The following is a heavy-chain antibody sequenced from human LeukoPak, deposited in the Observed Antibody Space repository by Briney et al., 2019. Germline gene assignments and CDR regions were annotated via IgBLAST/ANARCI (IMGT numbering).Heavy chain of an antibody. Sequence: GGSLRLSCAASGFTFSSYSMNWVRQAPGKGLEWVSSISSSSSYIYYADSVKGRFTISRDNAKNSLYLQMNSLRAEDAAVYYCARASGGNAAFDIWGQGTMVTVSS. V-gene: IGHV3-21*01. D-gene: IGHD2-15*01. J-gene: IGHJ3*02. CDR3: ARASGGNAAFDI. CDR2: ISSSSSYI. CDR1: GFTFSSYS.